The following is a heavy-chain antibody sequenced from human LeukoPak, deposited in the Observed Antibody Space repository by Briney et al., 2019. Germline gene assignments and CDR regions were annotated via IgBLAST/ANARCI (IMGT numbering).Heavy chain of an antibody. Sequence: SETLSLTCTVSGGSISSGDYYWSWIRQPPGKGLEWIGYIYYSGSTYYNPSLKSRVTISVDTSKNQFSLKLSSVTAADTAVYYCARDGSNYAALDYWGQGTLVTVSS. CDR2: IYYSGST. J-gene: IGHJ4*02. CDR1: GGSISSGDYY. D-gene: IGHD4-11*01. V-gene: IGHV4-30-4*08. CDR3: ARDGSNYAALDY.